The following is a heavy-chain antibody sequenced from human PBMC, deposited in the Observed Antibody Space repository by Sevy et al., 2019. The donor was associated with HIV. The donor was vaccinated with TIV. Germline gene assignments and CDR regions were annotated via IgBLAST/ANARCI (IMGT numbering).Heavy chain of an antibody. CDR3: AKDGELYYYDSSGYTRDY. CDR1: GFTFSSYA. Sequence: GGSLRLSCAASGFTFSSYAMSWVRQAPGKGLEWVSAISGSGGSTYYAHSVKGRFTISRDNSKNTLYLQMNSLRAEDTAVYYCAKDGELYYYDSSGYTRDYWGQGTLVTVSS. D-gene: IGHD3-22*01. J-gene: IGHJ4*02. CDR2: ISGSGGST. V-gene: IGHV3-23*01.